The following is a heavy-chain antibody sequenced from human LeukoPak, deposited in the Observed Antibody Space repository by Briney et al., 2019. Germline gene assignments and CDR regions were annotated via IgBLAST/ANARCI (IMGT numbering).Heavy chain of an antibody. D-gene: IGHD3-10*01. CDR3: ARGAYYYGSGSYPNTFDP. V-gene: IGHV4-31*03. CDR1: GGSISSGGYY. CDR2: IYYSGST. Sequence: SQTLSLTCTVSGGSISSGGYYWSWIRQHPGKGLEWIVYIYYSGSTCYNPSLKSRVTISVDTSKNQFSLKLSSVTAADTAVYYCARGAYYYGSGSYPNTFDPWGQGTLVTVSS. J-gene: IGHJ5*02.